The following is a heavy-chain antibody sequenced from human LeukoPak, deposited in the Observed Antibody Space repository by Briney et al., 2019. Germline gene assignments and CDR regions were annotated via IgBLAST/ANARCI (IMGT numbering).Heavy chain of an antibody. D-gene: IGHD3-10*01. Sequence: GGSLRLSCAASGFTFSGYSINWVRQAPGKGLEWVSSISSISTYIYYADSVKGRFTISRDNAKNSLYLQMNSLRAEDTAIYYCARLPGRYGLYYFDHWGQGTLVTVSS. CDR2: ISSISTYI. CDR3: ARLPGRYGLYYFDH. V-gene: IGHV3-21*03. J-gene: IGHJ4*02. CDR1: GFTFSGYS.